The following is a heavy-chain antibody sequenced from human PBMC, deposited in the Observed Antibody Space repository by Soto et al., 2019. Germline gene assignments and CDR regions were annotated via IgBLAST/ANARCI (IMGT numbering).Heavy chain of an antibody. D-gene: IGHD3-9*01. CDR2: ISGSGGST. CDR3: AKLPGSNYYYYYMDV. J-gene: IGHJ6*03. Sequence: EVQLLESGGGLVQPGGSLRLSCAASGFTFSSYAMSWVRQAPGKGLEWASAISGSGGSTYYADSVKGRFTISRDNSKNTLYLQMNSLRAEDTAVYYCAKLPGSNYYYYYMDVWGKGTTVTVSS. V-gene: IGHV3-23*01. CDR1: GFTFSSYA.